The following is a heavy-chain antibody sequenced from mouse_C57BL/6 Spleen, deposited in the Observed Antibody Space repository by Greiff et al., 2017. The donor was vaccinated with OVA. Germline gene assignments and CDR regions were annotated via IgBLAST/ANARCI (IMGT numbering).Heavy chain of an antibody. V-gene: IGHV2-6*03. CDR2: IWSDGST. J-gene: IGHJ4*01. CDR3: ASHYDYDGYYAMDY. D-gene: IGHD2-4*01. Sequence: VQLQESGPGLVAPSQSLSITCTVSGFSLTSYGVHWVRQPPGKGLEWLVVIWSDGSTTYNSALKSRLSISKDNSKSQVFLKMNSLQTDDTAMYYCASHYDYDGYYAMDYWGQGTSVTVSS. CDR1: GFSLTSYG.